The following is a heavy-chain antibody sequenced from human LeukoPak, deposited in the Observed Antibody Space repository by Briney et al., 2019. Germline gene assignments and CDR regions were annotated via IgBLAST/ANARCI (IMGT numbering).Heavy chain of an antibody. CDR1: GGSFSGYY. V-gene: IGHV4-34*01. CDR3: ARGSYSGGYRGKRPVDY. J-gene: IGHJ4*02. D-gene: IGHD1-26*01. Sequence: SETLSLTCAVYGGSFSGYYWSWIRQPPGKGLEWIGEINHSGSTNYNPSLKSRVTISVDTSKNQFSLKLSSVTAADTAVYYCARGSYSGGYRGKRPVDYWGQGTLVTVSS. CDR2: INHSGST.